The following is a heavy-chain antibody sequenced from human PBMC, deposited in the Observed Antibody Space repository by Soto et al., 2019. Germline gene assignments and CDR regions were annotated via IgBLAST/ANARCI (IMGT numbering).Heavy chain of an antibody. CDR2: INSDGSST. D-gene: IGHD2-2*01. CDR3: ARDRYCSSTSCSDVFDI. J-gene: IGHJ3*02. V-gene: IGHV3-74*01. CDR1: GFTFSSYV. Sequence: WGSLRLSCTASGFTFSSYVMHWVRQAPGKGLVWVSRINSDGSSTSYADSVKGRFTISRDNAKNTLYLQMNSLRAEDTAVYYCARDRYCSSTSCSDVFDIWGQGTMVTVFS.